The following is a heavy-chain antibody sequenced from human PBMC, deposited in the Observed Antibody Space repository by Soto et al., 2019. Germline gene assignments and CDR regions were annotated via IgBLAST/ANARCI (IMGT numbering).Heavy chain of an antibody. CDR1: GGSINNNGYF. CDR2: IYNSGST. D-gene: IGHD1-26*01. Sequence: QVQLQESGPGVVEPSQTLSLTCTVSGGSINNNGYFWSWIRQPPGSGLEWIGHIYNSGSTYSNPSLKSRLTISVATSTNQCPLKLSSVTAADTAVYYCARGPSGDKVDYWGQGTLVTVSS. V-gene: IGHV4-30-4*01. J-gene: IGHJ4*02. CDR3: ARGPSGDKVDY.